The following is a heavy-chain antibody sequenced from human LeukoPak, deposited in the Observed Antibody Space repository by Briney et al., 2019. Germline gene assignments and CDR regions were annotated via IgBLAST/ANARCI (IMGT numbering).Heavy chain of an antibody. CDR2: ISTTANSI. J-gene: IGHJ6*04. D-gene: IGHD5-12*01. CDR1: GFTFSSYE. Sequence: GGSLRLSCAASGFTFSSYEMNWVRQAPGKRLEWISYISTTANSIYYADSVKGRFTISRDSAKNSLYLQMSSLRAEDTAVYYCARPVNYGGYDYYYYGMDVWGKGTTVTVSS. V-gene: IGHV3-48*03. CDR3: ARPVNYGGYDYYYYGMDV.